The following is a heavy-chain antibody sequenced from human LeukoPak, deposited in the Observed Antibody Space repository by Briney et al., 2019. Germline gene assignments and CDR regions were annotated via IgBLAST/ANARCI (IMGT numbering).Heavy chain of an antibody. Sequence: PGGSLRLSCAASGLTFSSYAMSWGRQAPGKRLEWVSAISGSGGSTYYADSVKGRFTISRDNSKNTLYLQMNSLRAEDTAVYYCAKDGITGTTKVYWGQGTLVTVSS. CDR3: AKDGITGTTKVY. CDR2: ISGSGGST. J-gene: IGHJ4*02. V-gene: IGHV3-23*01. D-gene: IGHD1-7*01. CDR1: GLTFSSYA.